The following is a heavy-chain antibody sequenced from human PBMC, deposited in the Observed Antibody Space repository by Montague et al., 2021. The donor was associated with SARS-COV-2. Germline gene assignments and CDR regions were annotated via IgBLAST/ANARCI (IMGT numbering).Heavy chain of an antibody. Sequence: GSNKYYADSVKGRFTISRGNSKNTLYLQMNSLRDEDTAVYYCARVFSSSGLWFEPWGQGTLVTVSS. CDR2: GSNK. V-gene: IGHV3-30*01. J-gene: IGHJ5*02. D-gene: IGHD6-19*01. CDR3: ARVFSSSGLWFEP.